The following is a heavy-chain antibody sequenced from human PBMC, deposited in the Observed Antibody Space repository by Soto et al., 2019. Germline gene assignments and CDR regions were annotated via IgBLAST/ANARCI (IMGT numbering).Heavy chain of an antibody. CDR1: GGSISIYY. V-gene: IGHV4-59*01. CDR3: ARLVVIPHYDYGMDV. Sequence: SETLSLTCTVSGGSISIYYWSLIRQPPGKGLEWIGYIYYSGSTNYNPSLKSRVTISVDTSKNQFSLKLSSVTAADTAVYYCARLVVIPHYDYGMDVWGKGRTFTVSS. J-gene: IGHJ6*04. D-gene: IGHD3-22*01. CDR2: IYYSGST.